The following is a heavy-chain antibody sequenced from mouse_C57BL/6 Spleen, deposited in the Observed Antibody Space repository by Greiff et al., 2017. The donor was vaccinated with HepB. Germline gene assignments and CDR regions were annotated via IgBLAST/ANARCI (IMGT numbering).Heavy chain of an antibody. D-gene: IGHD3-2*02. Sequence: DVKLVESGGGLVQPGGSLKLSCAASGFTFSDYYMYWVRQTPEKRLEWVAYISNGGGSTYYPDTVKGRFTISRDNAKNTLYLQMSRLKSEDTAMYYCARHAGSSGPLFAYWGQGTLVTVSA. CDR1: GFTFSDYY. V-gene: IGHV5-12*01. CDR3: ARHAGSSGPLFAY. CDR2: ISNGGGST. J-gene: IGHJ3*01.